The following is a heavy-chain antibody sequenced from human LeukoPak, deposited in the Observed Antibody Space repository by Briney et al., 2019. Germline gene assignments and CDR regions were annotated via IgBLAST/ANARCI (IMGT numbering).Heavy chain of an antibody. Sequence: GGSLRLSCAASGFTFSSYSMNWVRQAPGKWLEWVSSISSSSYIYYADSVKGRFTISRDNAKNSLYLQMNSLRAEDTAVYYCARVGRMYSSAYYYFDYWGQGTLVTVSS. D-gene: IGHD6-19*01. CDR1: GFTFSSYS. CDR3: ARVGRMYSSAYYYFDY. V-gene: IGHV3-21*01. J-gene: IGHJ4*02. CDR2: ISSSSYI.